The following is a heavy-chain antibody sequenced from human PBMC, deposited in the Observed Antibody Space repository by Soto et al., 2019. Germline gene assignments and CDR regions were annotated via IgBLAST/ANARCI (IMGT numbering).Heavy chain of an antibody. CDR1: GGSISSYN. CDR3: ACRYCTSTSCSFDY. Sequence: SETLSLTCTVSGGSISSYNWSWIRQPPGKGLEWIGYIYYSGSTNYNPSLKSRVTISVDTSKNQFSLKLSSVTAADTAVYYCACRYCTSTSCSFDYWGQGTLVAGSS. V-gene: IGHV4-59*01. J-gene: IGHJ4*02. D-gene: IGHD2-2*01. CDR2: IYYSGST.